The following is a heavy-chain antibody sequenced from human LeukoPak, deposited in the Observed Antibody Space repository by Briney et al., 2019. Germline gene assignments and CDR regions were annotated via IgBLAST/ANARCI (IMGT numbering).Heavy chain of an antibody. D-gene: IGHD1-26*01. V-gene: IGHV1-69*04. J-gene: IGHJ3*02. CDR3: ARIYSGSLGEAFDI. CDR1: GGTFSSYA. CDR2: IIPILGIA. Sequence: GASVKVSCKASGGTFSSYAISWVRQAPGQGLEWMGRIIPILGIANYAQKFQGRVTITADKSTSTAYMELSSLRSEDTAVYYCARIYSGSLGEAFDIWGQGTMVTVSS.